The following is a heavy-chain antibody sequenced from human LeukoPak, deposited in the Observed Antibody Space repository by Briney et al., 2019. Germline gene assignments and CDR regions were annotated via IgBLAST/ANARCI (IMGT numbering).Heavy chain of an antibody. D-gene: IGHD6-13*01. V-gene: IGHV3-11*01. CDR3: AREGLYSSSSQAPGFDY. Sequence: GGSLRLSCAASGFTFSDYYMSWIRQAPGKGLEWVSYISSSGSTIYYADSVKGRFTISRNNAKNSLYLQMNSLRAEDTAVYYCAREGLYSSSSQAPGFDYWGQGTLVTVSS. CDR2: ISSSGSTI. J-gene: IGHJ4*02. CDR1: GFTFSDYY.